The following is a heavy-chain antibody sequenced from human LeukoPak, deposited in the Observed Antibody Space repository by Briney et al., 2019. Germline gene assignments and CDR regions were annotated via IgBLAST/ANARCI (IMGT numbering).Heavy chain of an antibody. Sequence: PGGSLRLSCAASGPAFSIFEMNWVRQAPGRGLEWISYISSSGSTIFYADSVKGRFTISRDNSKNTLYLQMNSLRAEDTAVYYCAKGYSFIDYWGQGTQVTVSS. CDR1: GPAFSIFE. D-gene: IGHD5-18*01. CDR2: ISSSGSTI. CDR3: AKGYSFIDY. V-gene: IGHV3-48*03. J-gene: IGHJ4*02.